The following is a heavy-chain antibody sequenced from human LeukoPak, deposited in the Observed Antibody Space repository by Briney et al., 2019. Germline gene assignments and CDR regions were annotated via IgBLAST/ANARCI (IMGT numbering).Heavy chain of an antibody. V-gene: IGHV4-34*01. CDR1: GGSFSGYY. Sequence: SETLSLTCAVYGGSFSGYYWSWIRQPPGKGLEWIGEINHSGSTNYNPSLKSRVTISVDTSKNQFSLKLSSVTAADTAVYYCSTAVAAAYPYWGQGTLVTVSS. D-gene: IGHD6-19*01. J-gene: IGHJ4*02. CDR3: STAVAAAYPY. CDR2: INHSGST.